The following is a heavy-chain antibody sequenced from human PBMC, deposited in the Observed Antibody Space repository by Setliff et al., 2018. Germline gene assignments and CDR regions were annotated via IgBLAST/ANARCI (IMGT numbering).Heavy chain of an antibody. Sequence: PSETLSLTCTVSGASITNINYYWGLIRQPPGKGLEWIGSIFYSGRTFYNPSLKSRVTTSVDTSKNQFSLTLSSVTAADTAVYYCARLPNYVWGSPVDYWGQGTQVTVSS. CDR1: GASITNINYY. V-gene: IGHV4-39*01. CDR3: ARLPNYVWGSPVDY. J-gene: IGHJ4*02. CDR2: IFYSGRT. D-gene: IGHD3-16*01.